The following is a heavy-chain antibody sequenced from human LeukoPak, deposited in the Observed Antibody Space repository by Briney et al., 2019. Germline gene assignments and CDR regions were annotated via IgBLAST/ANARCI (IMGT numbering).Heavy chain of an antibody. J-gene: IGHJ4*02. CDR2: IDCDDDK. CDR3: ARMTPDSPSFDY. V-gene: IGHV2-70*17. CDR1: GFSLSTPEMC. Sequence: SGPALVKPTQTLTLTCTFSGFSLSTPEMCVTWIRQPPGKALEWLARIDCDDDKFYSPSLRTRLTISKDTPKNPVVLRMTNMDPVDTGTYYCARMTPDSPSFDYWGQGALITVSS. D-gene: IGHD2-15*01.